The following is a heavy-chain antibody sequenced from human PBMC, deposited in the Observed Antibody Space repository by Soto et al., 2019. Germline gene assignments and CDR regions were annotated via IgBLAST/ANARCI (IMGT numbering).Heavy chain of an antibody. V-gene: IGHV4-31*03. D-gene: IGHD2-8*01. CDR3: ARRSCTTTNCFDP. Sequence: PSETLSLTCSVSGGSINSGNYYWSWIRQHPGKGLEWIGYISYSGSAHYNPSLRSRVFISVDTSRNQFSLKLSSVTAADTAVYSCARRSCTTTNCFDPSGQGPLVTVYS. CDR1: GGSINSGNYY. CDR2: ISYSGSA. J-gene: IGHJ5*02.